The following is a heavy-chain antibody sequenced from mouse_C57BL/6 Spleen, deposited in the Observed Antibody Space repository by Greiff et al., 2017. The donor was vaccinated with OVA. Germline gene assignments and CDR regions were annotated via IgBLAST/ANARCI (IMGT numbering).Heavy chain of an antibody. J-gene: IGHJ3*01. CDR1: GYTFTSYW. CDR3: ARPFYYYGGSTWFAY. D-gene: IGHD1-1*01. V-gene: IGHV1-52*01. CDR2: IDPSDSET. Sequence: QVQLQQPGAELVRPGSSVKLSCKASGYTFTSYWMHWVKQRPIQGLEWIGNIDPSDSETHYNQKFKDKATLTVDKSSSTAYMQLSSLTSEDSAVYYGARPFYYYGGSTWFAYWGQGTLVTVSA.